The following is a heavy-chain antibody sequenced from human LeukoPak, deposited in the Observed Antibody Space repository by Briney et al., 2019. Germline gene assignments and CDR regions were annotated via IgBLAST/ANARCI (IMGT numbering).Heavy chain of an antibody. CDR3: AKGRASMSRYYYYGMDV. CDR2: ISGSGSST. V-gene: IGHV3-23*01. Sequence: GGSLRLSCAASGFTFNSYAMSWVRQAPGKGLEWVSAISGSGSSTYYADSVKGRFTISRDSSKNTLYLQMSSLRAEGTAVYYCAKGRASMSRYYYYGMDVWGQGTTVTVSS. J-gene: IGHJ6*02. CDR1: GFTFNSYA.